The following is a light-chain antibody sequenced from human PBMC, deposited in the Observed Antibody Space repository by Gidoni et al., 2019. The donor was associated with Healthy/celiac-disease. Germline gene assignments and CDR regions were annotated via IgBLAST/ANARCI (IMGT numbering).Light chain of an antibody. V-gene: IGKV3-11*01. CDR3: QQRSNWLT. CDR2: DAS. J-gene: IGKJ4*01. CDR1: QSVSSY. Sequence: EIVLTPSPATLSLSPGERATLSCRASQSVSSYLAWYQQKPGQAPRLLIYDASNRATGIPARFSGSGSGTDFTLTISSLEHEDVAVYYCQQRSNWLTFGGGTKVEIK.